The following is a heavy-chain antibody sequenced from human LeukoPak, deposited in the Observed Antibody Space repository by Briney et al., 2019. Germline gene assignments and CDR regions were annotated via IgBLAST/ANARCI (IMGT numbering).Heavy chain of an antibody. CDR1: GFTFSSYA. CDR2: ISSNGGST. Sequence: GGSLRPSCSASGFTFSSYAMHWVRQAPGKGLEYVSAISSNGGSTYYADSVKGRFTISRDNSKNTLYLQMNSLRAEDTAVYYCAKDGGMNWFDPWGQGTLVTVSS. D-gene: IGHD3-3*01. J-gene: IGHJ5*02. CDR3: AKDGGMNWFDP. V-gene: IGHV3-64*04.